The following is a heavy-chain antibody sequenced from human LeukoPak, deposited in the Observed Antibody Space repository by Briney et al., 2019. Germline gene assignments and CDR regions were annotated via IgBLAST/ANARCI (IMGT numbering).Heavy chain of an antibody. CDR1: GYTFTGYY. CDR2: INPNSGGT. CDR3: ARGPRYYYDSSGYYHFDY. V-gene: IGHV1-2*02. Sequence: ASVKVSCKASGYTFTGYYMHWVRQAPGQGLEWMGWINPNSGGTNYAQKFQGRVTMTRDTSISTAYMELSRLRSDDTAVYYCARGPRYYYDSSGYYHFDYWGQGTLVTVSS. D-gene: IGHD3-22*01. J-gene: IGHJ4*02.